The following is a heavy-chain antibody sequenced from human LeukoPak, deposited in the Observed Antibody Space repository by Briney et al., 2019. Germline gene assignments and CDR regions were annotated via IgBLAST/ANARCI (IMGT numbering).Heavy chain of an antibody. CDR3: ARVSVKYQLLWRGYFDY. V-gene: IGHV3-30-3*01. CDR1: GFTFSSYA. J-gene: IGHJ4*02. CDR2: ISYDGSNK. Sequence: GGSLRLSCAASGFTFSSYAMHWVRQAPGKGLEWVAVISYDGSNKYYADSVKGRFTISRDNSKNTLYLQMNSLRAEDTAVYYCARVSVKYQLLWRGYFDYWGQGTLVTVSS. D-gene: IGHD2-2*01.